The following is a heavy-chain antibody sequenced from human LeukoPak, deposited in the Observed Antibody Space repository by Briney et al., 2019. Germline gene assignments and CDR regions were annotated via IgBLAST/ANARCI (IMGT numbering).Heavy chain of an antibody. J-gene: IGHJ5*02. D-gene: IGHD3-22*01. Sequence: SETLSLTCTVSGGSISSYYWSWIRQPPGKGLEWMGYIYYSGSTSYNPSLKSRLTISVDTSKNQFSLNLNSVTAADTAVYYCARTDYYYASSGFYYYWFDPWGQGTLVTVSS. CDR2: IYYSGST. CDR3: ARTDYYYASSGFYYYWFDP. CDR1: GGSISSYY. V-gene: IGHV4-59*08.